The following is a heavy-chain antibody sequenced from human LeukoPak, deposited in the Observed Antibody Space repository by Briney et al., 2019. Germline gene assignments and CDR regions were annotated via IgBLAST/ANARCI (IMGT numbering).Heavy chain of an antibody. CDR3: ARGALEMATITSPYYFDY. V-gene: IGHV3-48*03. Sequence: GGSLRLSCAASGFTFSSYEMNWVRQAPGKGLEWVSYISSSGSTIYYADSPKGPFTISRDNAKNSLYLQMNSLRAEDTAVYYCARGALEMATITSPYYFDYWGQGTLVTVSS. CDR2: ISSSGSTI. D-gene: IGHD5-24*01. J-gene: IGHJ4*02. CDR1: GFTFSSYE.